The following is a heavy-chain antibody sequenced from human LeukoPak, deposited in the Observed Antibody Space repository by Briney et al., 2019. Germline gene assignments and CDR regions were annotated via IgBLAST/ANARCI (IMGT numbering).Heavy chain of an antibody. V-gene: IGHV4-61*02. Sequence: SETLSLTCSVSGVTITSGSYYWGWIRQSAGKGLEWIGRVHSSGDIYHNAAFRSRAAVSGDASKNQFSLQLNSVTAADTAVYYCARGASPKDAVFFDYWGQGALITVSS. CDR3: ARGASPKDAVFFDY. D-gene: IGHD3-16*01. CDR2: VHSSGDI. J-gene: IGHJ4*02. CDR1: GVTITSGSYY.